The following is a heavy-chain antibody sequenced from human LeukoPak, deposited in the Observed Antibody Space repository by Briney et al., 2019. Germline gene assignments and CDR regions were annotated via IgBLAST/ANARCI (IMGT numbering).Heavy chain of an antibody. J-gene: IGHJ4*02. Sequence: GGSLRLSCAASGFTFSSYAMSWVRQAPGKGLEWVSAVSGSGGSTYYADSVKGRFTISRDNSKNMLYLQMNSLRAEDTAIYYCANTGYCSGGSCYGDPSFDYWGQGTLVTVSS. D-gene: IGHD2-15*01. V-gene: IGHV3-23*01. CDR2: VSGSGGST. CDR3: ANTGYCSGGSCYGDPSFDY. CDR1: GFTFSSYA.